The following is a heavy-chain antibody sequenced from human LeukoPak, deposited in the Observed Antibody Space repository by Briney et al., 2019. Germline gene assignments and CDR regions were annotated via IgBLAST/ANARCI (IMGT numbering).Heavy chain of an antibody. Sequence: SETLSLTCTVSGGSISSSSYYWGWIRQPPGKGLEWIGSIYYSGSTYYNPSLKSRVTISVDTSKNQFSLKLSSVTAADTAVYYCASWATVTAGAFDIWGQGTMVTVSS. CDR3: ASWATVTAGAFDI. CDR2: IYYSGST. D-gene: IGHD4-17*01. J-gene: IGHJ3*02. V-gene: IGHV4-39*01. CDR1: GGSISSSSYY.